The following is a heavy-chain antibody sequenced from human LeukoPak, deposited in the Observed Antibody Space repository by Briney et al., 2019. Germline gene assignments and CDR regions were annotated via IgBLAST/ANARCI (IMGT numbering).Heavy chain of an antibody. Sequence: TSETLSLTCTVSGGSISSYYWSWIRQPPGKGLEWIGYIYYSGSTNYNPSLKSRVTISVDTSKNQFSLKLSSVTAADTAVYYCAGGDTVATAFDYWGQGTLVTVSS. D-gene: IGHD5-12*01. J-gene: IGHJ4*02. CDR2: IYYSGST. CDR1: GGSISSYY. CDR3: AGGDTVATAFDY. V-gene: IGHV4-59*08.